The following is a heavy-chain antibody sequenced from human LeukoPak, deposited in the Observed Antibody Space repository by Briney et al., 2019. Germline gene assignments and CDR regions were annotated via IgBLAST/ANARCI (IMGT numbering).Heavy chain of an antibody. V-gene: IGHV3-30-3*01. Sequence: GGSLRLSCAASGFTFSSYAMHWVRQAPGKGLEWVAVISYDGSNKYYADSVKGRFTISRDNSKNTLYLQMNSLRAEDTAVYYCARESQVTSGLFDYWGQGTLVTVSS. CDR3: ARESQVTSGLFDY. CDR1: GFTFSSYA. J-gene: IGHJ4*02. D-gene: IGHD4-17*01. CDR2: ISYDGSNK.